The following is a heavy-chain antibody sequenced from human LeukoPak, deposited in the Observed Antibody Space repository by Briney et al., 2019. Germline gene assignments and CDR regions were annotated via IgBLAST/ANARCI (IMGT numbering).Heavy chain of an antibody. CDR2: IYYSGST. V-gene: IGHV4-59*01. D-gene: IGHD3-9*01. J-gene: IGHJ4*02. CDR3: ARDYDILTGRDY. Sequence: SETLSLTCTVSGGSISSYYWSWIRQPPGKGLEWIGYIYYSGSTNYNPSLKSRVTISVDTSKNQFSLKLSSVTAADTAVYYCARDYDILTGRDYWGPGTLVTVSS. CDR1: GGSISSYY.